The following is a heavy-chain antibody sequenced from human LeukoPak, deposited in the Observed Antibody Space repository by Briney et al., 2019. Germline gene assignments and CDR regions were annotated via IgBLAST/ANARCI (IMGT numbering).Heavy chain of an antibody. CDR3: AKDLSGSGSYYVDAFDI. J-gene: IGHJ3*02. Sequence: GGTLRLSCAASGFTFSSYAMSWVRQAPGKGLEWVSAISGSGGSTYYADSVKGRFTISRDNSKNTLYLQMNSLRAEDTAVYYCAKDLSGSGSYYVDAFDIWGQGTMVTVSS. CDR1: GFTFSSYA. D-gene: IGHD3-10*01. CDR2: ISGSGGST. V-gene: IGHV3-23*01.